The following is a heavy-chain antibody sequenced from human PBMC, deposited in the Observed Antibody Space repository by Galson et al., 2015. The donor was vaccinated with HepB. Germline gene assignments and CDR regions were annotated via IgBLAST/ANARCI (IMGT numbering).Heavy chain of an antibody. CDR1: GYTFTSYA. CDR3: ARRQSSGSYHWGDAFDI. D-gene: IGHD1-26*01. J-gene: IGHJ3*02. Sequence: SVKVSCKASGYTFTSYAMHWVRQAPGQRLEWMGWVSAYNGNTNYAQKLQGRVTMTTDTSTSTAYMELRSLRSDDTAVYYCARRQSSGSYHWGDAFDIWGQGTMVTVSS. V-gene: IGHV1-18*01. CDR2: VSAYNGNT.